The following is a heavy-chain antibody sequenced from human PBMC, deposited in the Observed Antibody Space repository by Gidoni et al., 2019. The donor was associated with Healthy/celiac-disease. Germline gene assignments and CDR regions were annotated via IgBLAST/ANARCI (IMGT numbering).Heavy chain of an antibody. D-gene: IGHD6-13*01. J-gene: IGHJ4*02. Sequence: GSLRLYCAASGFTFSSYWLSGVRQDPGKGLEWVDNIKQDGSEKYYVDSVKGRFTISRDNAKNSLYLQMNSLRAEDTAGYYCARDPKAAAVDYWGQGTLVTVSS. CDR2: IKQDGSEK. CDR1: GFTFSSYW. V-gene: IGHV3-7*01. CDR3: ARDPKAAAVDY.